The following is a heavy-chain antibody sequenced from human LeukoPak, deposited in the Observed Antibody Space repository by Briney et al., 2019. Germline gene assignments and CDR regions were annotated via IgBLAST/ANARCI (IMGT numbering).Heavy chain of an antibody. D-gene: IGHD5-18*01. J-gene: IGHJ4*02. CDR1: GFSLSTSGMC. V-gene: IGHV2-70*11. CDR2: IDWDDDK. Sequence: SGPTLVNPTQTLTLTCTFSGFSLSTSGMCVSWIRQPPGKALEWLARIDWDDDKYYSTSLKTRLTISKDTSKNQVVLTMTNMDPVDTATYYCAREYSYGYPSDYWGQGTLVTVSS. CDR3: AREYSYGYPSDY.